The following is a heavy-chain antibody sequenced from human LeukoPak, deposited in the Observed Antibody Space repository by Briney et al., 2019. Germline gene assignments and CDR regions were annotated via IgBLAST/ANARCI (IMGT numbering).Heavy chain of an antibody. D-gene: IGHD6-6*01. J-gene: IGHJ6*02. CDR2: ISGSGGST. CDR1: GFTFSSYA. V-gene: IGHV3-23*01. CDR3: ARGAISSIAARPYYGMDV. Sequence: GGSLRLSCAASGFTFSSYAMSWVRQAPGKGLEWVSGISGSGGSTYYADSVKGRFTISRDNSKNTLYLQMNSLRAEDTAVYYCARGAISSIAARPYYGMDVWGQGTTVTVSS.